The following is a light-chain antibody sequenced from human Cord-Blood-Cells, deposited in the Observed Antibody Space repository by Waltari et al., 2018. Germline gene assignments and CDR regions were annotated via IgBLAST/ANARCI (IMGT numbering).Light chain of an antibody. J-gene: IGKJ2*01. Sequence: DIQMTQSPSTLSASVGDRVTITCRASQSISSWLAWYQQKPGKAPKLLIYKASSLESGVPSRCSGCGAGTEFTRTISSLQPDDFATYCCQQYNSYSYTFGQGTKLEIK. CDR1: QSISSW. V-gene: IGKV1-5*03. CDR3: QQYNSYSYT. CDR2: KAS.